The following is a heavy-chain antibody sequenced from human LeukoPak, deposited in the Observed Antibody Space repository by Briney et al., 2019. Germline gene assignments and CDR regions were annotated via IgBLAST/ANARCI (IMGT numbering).Heavy chain of an antibody. V-gene: IGHV2-70*11. CDR2: IDWDDDK. Sequence: SGPALVKPTQTLTLTCTFSGFSLSTSGMCVSWIRQPPGKALEWLARIDWDDDKYYSTSLKTRLTISKDTSKNQVVLTMTNMDPVDTATYYCARTTYSNKRYPFDYWGQGTLVTVSS. CDR3: ARTTYSNKRYPFDY. CDR1: GFSLSTSGMC. J-gene: IGHJ4*02. D-gene: IGHD4-11*01.